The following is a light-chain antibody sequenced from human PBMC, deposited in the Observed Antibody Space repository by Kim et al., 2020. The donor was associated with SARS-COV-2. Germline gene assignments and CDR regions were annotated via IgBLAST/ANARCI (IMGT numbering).Light chain of an antibody. J-gene: IGKJ2*03. CDR1: QTVLYNSNNKNY. V-gene: IGKV4-1*01. CDR3: QQYYSTPPS. Sequence: DIVMTQSPDSLAVSLGERATLNCKSSQTVLYNSNNKNYLAWYQQKPGQAPKLLIYWASIRESGVSDRFSGSGSETDITLTISSLQAEDVAVYYCQQYYSTPPSFGQGTKLEI. CDR2: WAS.